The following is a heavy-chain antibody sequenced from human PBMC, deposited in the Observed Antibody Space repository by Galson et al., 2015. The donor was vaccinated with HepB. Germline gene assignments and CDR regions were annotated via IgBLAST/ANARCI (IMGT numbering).Heavy chain of an antibody. Sequence: SLRLSCAASGFTFSSYAMSWVRQAPGKGLEWVSAISGSGGSTYYADSVKGRFTISRDNSKNTLYLQMNSLRAEDTAVYYCAKHLGGDYVWGTWGQGTLVTVSS. D-gene: IGHD3-16*01. V-gene: IGHV3-23*01. CDR1: GFTFSSYA. J-gene: IGHJ5*02. CDR3: AKHLGGDYVWGT. CDR2: ISGSGGST.